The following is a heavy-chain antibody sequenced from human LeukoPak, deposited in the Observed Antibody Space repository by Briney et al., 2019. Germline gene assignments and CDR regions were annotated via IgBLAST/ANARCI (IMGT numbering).Heavy chain of an antibody. D-gene: IGHD2-21*02. Sequence: PGGSLRLSCAASGFTFSSYGMHWVRQAPGKGLEWVAVISYDGSNKYYADSVKGRLTISRDNSKNTLYLQMNSLRAEDTAVYYCAKDRNIVVVTAIFDYWGQGTLVTVSS. J-gene: IGHJ4*02. CDR3: AKDRNIVVVTAIFDY. CDR2: ISYDGSNK. V-gene: IGHV3-30*18. CDR1: GFTFSSYG.